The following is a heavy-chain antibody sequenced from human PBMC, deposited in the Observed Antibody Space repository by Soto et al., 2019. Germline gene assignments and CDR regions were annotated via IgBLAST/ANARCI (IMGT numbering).Heavy chain of an antibody. D-gene: IGHD6-19*01. J-gene: IGHJ4*02. CDR1: GDSISSSSYY. V-gene: IGHV4-39*07. CDR3: ARLPSDKQWLDRDY. Sequence: PSETLSLTCSVSGDSISSSSYYWSWIRQPPGEGLEWIGEINHSGSTNYNPSLKSRVTISVDTSKNQFSLKLSSVTAADTAVYYCARLPSDKQWLDRDYWGQGTLVTVSS. CDR2: INHSGST.